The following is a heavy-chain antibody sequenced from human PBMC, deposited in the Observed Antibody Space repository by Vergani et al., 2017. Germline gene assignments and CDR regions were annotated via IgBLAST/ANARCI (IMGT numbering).Heavy chain of an antibody. CDR3: ARRYDSSGYDPDVRYYYYGMDV. J-gene: IGHJ6*02. CDR2: IDPSDSYT. CDR1: GYSFTSYW. V-gene: IGHV5-10-1*03. D-gene: IGHD3-22*01. Sequence: EVQLVQSGAEVKKPGESLRISCKGSGYSFTSYWISWVRQMPGKGLEWMGRIDPSDSYTNYSPSFQGHVTISADKSISTAYLQWSSLKASDTAMYYCARRYDSSGYDPDVRYYYYGMDVWGQGP.